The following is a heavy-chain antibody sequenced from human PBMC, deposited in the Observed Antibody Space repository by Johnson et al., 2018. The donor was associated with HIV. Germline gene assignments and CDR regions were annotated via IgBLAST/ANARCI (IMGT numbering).Heavy chain of an antibody. J-gene: IGHJ3*02. V-gene: IGHV3-30*02. Sequence: QVQLVESGGSVVRPGRSLRLSCAASGFIFSNNYMRWVRQAPGKGLEWVAFIRYDRSNKYYADSVKGRFTISRDNSKNTLYLQMNSLRAEDTAVYYCAKIRDGIAADGIDAFDIWGQGTMVTVSS. CDR1: GFIFSNNY. CDR3: AKIRDGIAADGIDAFDI. CDR2: IRYDRSNK. D-gene: IGHD6-13*01.